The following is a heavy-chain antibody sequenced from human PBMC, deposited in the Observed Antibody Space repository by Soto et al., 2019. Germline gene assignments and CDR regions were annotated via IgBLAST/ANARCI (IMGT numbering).Heavy chain of an antibody. Sequence: GGSMRLSCVASGFTFSSFWMSWVRQAPGKGLEWVANIKQDGSEKYYVDSVKGRFTISRDNAKNSLYLQMNSLRAEDTAVYYCARDLPQQLVLLIDYWGQGTLVTVSS. J-gene: IGHJ4*02. CDR2: IKQDGSEK. CDR3: ARDLPQQLVLLIDY. D-gene: IGHD6-13*01. CDR1: GFTFSSFW. V-gene: IGHV3-7*01.